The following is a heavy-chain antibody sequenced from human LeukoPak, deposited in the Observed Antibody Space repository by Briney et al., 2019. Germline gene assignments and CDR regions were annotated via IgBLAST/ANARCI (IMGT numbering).Heavy chain of an antibody. CDR2: IYHSGST. Sequence: SETLSLTCAVSGGSISSGTYYWSWIRQHPGKGLEGMGYIYHSGSTFYNPSLKRRVTISADTSENQFSLNLRSVTAADTAIYYCARDVEMGTIGHYFDSWGQGTLVTVSS. CDR3: ARDVEMGTIGHYFDS. D-gene: IGHD5-24*01. V-gene: IGHV4-31*11. J-gene: IGHJ4*02. CDR1: GGSISSGTYY.